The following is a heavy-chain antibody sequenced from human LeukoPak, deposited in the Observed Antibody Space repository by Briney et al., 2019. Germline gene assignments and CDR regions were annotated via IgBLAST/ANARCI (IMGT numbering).Heavy chain of an antibody. CDR3: VRGFRGYNYEFDY. CDR1: GFTFSGYD. D-gene: IGHD5-18*01. Sequence: GGSLRLSCAASGFTFSGYDMHWVRHATGKGLEWVSGIGTAGDTYYSGSVKGRFTISRENAKNSLYLQMNSLRPGDTAVYYCVRGFRGYNYEFDYWGQGTLVTVSS. J-gene: IGHJ4*02. V-gene: IGHV3-13*04. CDR2: IGTAGDT.